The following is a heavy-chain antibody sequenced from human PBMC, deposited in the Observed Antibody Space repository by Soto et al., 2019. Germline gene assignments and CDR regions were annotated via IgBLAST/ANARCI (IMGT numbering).Heavy chain of an antibody. CDR1: GFTFSSSE. V-gene: IGHV3-48*03. CDR3: ARRGSR. J-gene: IGHJ3*01. D-gene: IGHD2-15*01. Sequence: EVQLVESGGGLVQPGGSLRLSCAASGFTFSSSEMYWVRQAPGKGLEWISYIHPGGQTIFYAASVKGRFTISRDNAKHSVYLQMNSLRAEDTAVYYCARRGSRWGRGTKVTVSS. CDR2: IHPGGQTI.